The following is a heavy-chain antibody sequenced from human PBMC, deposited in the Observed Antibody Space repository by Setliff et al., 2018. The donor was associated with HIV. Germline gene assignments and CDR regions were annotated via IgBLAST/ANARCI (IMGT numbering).Heavy chain of an antibody. CDR1: GFTFDDYA. J-gene: IGHJ5*02. Sequence: SLRLSCAASGFTFDDYAMHWVRQAPGKGLEWVSGISWNSGSIGYADSVKGRFTISSDTSANTVYMELSSLTSEDTAVYYCARENLLISELGWLDPWGQGTPVTVSS. CDR2: ISWNSGSI. D-gene: IGHD7-27*01. V-gene: IGHV3-9*01. CDR3: ARENLLISELGWLDP.